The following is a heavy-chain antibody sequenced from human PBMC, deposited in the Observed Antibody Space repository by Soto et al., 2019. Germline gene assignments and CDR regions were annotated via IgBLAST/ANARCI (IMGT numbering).Heavy chain of an antibody. J-gene: IGHJ4*02. D-gene: IGHD3-9*01. CDR3: VLGGLETGYYRDMDY. Sequence: QDHLVQSGGEVKKPGASAKVSCKASGYTFKNYGINWVRQAPGRGLEWVGWISAYNGDTSYAQHLQGRVTVTTETLTNTAYMELRSLRPDDTAVYFCVLGGLETGYYRDMDYWGQGTLVSVSS. CDR2: ISAYNGDT. CDR1: GYTFKNYG. V-gene: IGHV1-18*04.